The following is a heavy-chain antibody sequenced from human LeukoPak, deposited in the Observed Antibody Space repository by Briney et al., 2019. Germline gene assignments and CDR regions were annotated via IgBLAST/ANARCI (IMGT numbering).Heavy chain of an antibody. Sequence: GGSLRLSCAASGFTFSSSAMHWVRQAPGEGLEWVALISYDGSTKYYIDSVKGRFTISRDNSKNTLYLQMNSLRAEDTAVYYCARDIYQITMLRGADTYHYYVMDVWGQGTTVTVSS. CDR3: ARDIYQITMLRGADTYHYYVMDV. J-gene: IGHJ6*02. V-gene: IGHV3-30-3*01. CDR2: ISYDGSTK. D-gene: IGHD3-10*01. CDR1: GFTFSSSA.